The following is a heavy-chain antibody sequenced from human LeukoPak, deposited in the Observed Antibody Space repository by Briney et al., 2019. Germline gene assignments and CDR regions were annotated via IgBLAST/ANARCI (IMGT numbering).Heavy chain of an antibody. V-gene: IGHV1-2*02. D-gene: IGHD2-2*01. CDR2: INPNSGGT. CDR1: GYTLTDYY. Sequence: GASVKVSCKASGYTLTDYYMHWVRQAPGQGLEWMGWINPNSGGTNYAQKFQGRVTMTRDTSISTAYMELSRLRSDDTAVYYCARGEGIVVVPAASYWGQGTLVTVSS. J-gene: IGHJ4*02. CDR3: ARGEGIVVVPAASY.